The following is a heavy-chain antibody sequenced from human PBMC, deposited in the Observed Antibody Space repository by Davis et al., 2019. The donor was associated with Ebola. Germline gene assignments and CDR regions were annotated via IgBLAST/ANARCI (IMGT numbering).Heavy chain of an antibody. CDR1: GFTFSSYA. D-gene: IGHD6-6*01. Sequence: GESLKISCAASGFTFSSYAMHWVRQAPGKGLEWVAVISYDGSNKYYADSVKGRFTISRDNSKNTLYLQMNSLRAEDTAVYYCARGGLSRPRRYYGMDVWGKGTTVTVSS. J-gene: IGHJ6*04. V-gene: IGHV3-30-3*01. CDR2: ISYDGSNK. CDR3: ARGGLSRPRRYYGMDV.